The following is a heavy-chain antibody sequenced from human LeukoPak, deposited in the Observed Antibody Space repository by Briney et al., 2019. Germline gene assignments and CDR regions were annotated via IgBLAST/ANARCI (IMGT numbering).Heavy chain of an antibody. CDR2: IDTSGNT. V-gene: IGHV3-23*01. D-gene: IGHD6-13*01. CDR1: GFTFSSYP. CDR3: AKYSRPSSRVFDY. Sequence: SGGSLRLSCAGSGFTFSSYPMTWVRQAPGKGLDWVSTIDTSGNTGYADSVKGRFTISRDNSRNTLYLQMNSLRAEDTAVYFCAKYSRPSSRVFDYWGQGTLATVSP. J-gene: IGHJ4*02.